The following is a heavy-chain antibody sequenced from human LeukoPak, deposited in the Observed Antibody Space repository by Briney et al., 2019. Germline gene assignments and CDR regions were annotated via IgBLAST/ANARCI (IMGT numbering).Heavy chain of an antibody. CDR2: IYYSGST. J-gene: IGHJ4*02. D-gene: IGHD3-16*01. CDR1: GGSISSSSYY. CDR3: ARAWRRGSYYGY. V-gene: IGHV4-39*07. Sequence: SETLSLTCTVSGGSISSSSYYWGWIRQPPGKGLEWIGSIYYSGSTYYNPSLKSRVTISVDTSKNQFSLKLSSVTAADTAVYYCARAWRRGSYYGYWGQGTLVTVSS.